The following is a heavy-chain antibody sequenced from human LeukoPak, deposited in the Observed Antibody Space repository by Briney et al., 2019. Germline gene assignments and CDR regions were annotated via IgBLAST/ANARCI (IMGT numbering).Heavy chain of an antibody. V-gene: IGHV4-59*11. J-gene: IGHJ4*02. CDR1: GAAMTSHH. CDR3: SGGRSSRYSDY. D-gene: IGHD3-9*01. Sequence: PSETLSLTCIVSGAAMTSHHWNWIRQTPGKSLEWIGYIYHRGNTNFITSYSSSLRSRVSMSVDMSKNHFSLSLSSVTAADTATYYCSGGRSSRYSDYWGQGALVTIFS. CDR2: IYHRGNT.